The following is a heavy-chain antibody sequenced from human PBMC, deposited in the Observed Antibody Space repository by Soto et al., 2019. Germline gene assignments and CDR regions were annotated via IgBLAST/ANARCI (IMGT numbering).Heavy chain of an antibody. D-gene: IGHD3-10*01. CDR3: ARHAGSRVYYYYGMDV. CDR2: IYYSGSP. J-gene: IGHJ6*02. CDR1: GGSISSSSYY. V-gene: IGHV4-39*01. Sequence: QLQLQESGPGLVKPSEPLSLTCTVSGGSISSSSYYWGWIRQPPGKGLEWIGSIYYSGSPYYNPSLKSRVTISVDPSKNQFALKLSSVTAADTAVYYCARHAGSRVYYYYGMDVWGQGTTVTVSS.